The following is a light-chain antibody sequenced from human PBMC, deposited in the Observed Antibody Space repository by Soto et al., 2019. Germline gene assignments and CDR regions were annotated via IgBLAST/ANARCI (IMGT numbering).Light chain of an antibody. CDR1: RGIRDA. CDR2: SAS. Sequence: DIQMTQSPSSLSASVGDRVTITCRASRGIRDALGWYQQKAGKVPKRLIYSASSLQRGVPSRFSGSGSETEFTLTISSLQPEDFATYYCLQHSDYPFNFGQGTRLE. V-gene: IGKV1-17*01. J-gene: IGKJ2*01. CDR3: LQHSDYPFN.